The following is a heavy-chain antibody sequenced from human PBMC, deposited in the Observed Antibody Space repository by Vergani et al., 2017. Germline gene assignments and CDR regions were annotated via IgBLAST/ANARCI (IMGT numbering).Heavy chain of an antibody. CDR3: ARATVVTPYGYYYYGMDV. Sequence: QVHLVESGGGVVQPGRSLRLSCVVSGFTSSYYGMHWVRQAPGKGLEWVAVISYDGTQKYYADSVKGRFTISRDNAKNSLYLQMNSLRAEDTAVYYCARATVVTPYGYYYYGMDVWGQGP. CDR1: GFTSSYYG. V-gene: IGHV3-30*03. D-gene: IGHD4-23*01. CDR2: ISYDGTQK. J-gene: IGHJ6*02.